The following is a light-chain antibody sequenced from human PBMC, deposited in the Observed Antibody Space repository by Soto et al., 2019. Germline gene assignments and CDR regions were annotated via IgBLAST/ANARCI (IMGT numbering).Light chain of an antibody. V-gene: IGKV3-20*01. CDR2: GVS. CDR1: QRLSASD. Sequence: EIVLTQSPGTLSFSPGQRATLSCRASQRLSASDMAWYQQKPGQAPKFLIYGVSSRATGIPDRFSGSGSGTDFTLTISRLEPEDFAVYHCQQYGSSPLITFGQGTRLEIK. J-gene: IGKJ5*01. CDR3: QQYGSSPLIT.